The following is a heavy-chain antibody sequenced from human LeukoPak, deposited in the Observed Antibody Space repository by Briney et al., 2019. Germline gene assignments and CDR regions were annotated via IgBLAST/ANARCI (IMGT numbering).Heavy chain of an antibody. D-gene: IGHD3-22*01. Sequence: GGSLRLSCAASGFTFSSYGMHWVRQAPGKGLEWVAFIRYDGSNKYYAGSVKGRFTISRDNSKNTLYQQMNSLRAEDTAVYYCAKADSSGYYNFDYWGQGTLVTVSS. CDR1: GFTFSSYG. J-gene: IGHJ4*02. CDR3: AKADSSGYYNFDY. CDR2: IRYDGSNK. V-gene: IGHV3-30*02.